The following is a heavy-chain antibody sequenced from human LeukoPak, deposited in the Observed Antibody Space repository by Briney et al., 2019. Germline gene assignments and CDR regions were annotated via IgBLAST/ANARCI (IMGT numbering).Heavy chain of an antibody. CDR1: GGSISSYY. CDR3: ARASRGGLRWLFDY. J-gene: IGHJ4*02. V-gene: IGHV4-4*07. CDR2: IYTSGST. D-gene: IGHD4-17*01. Sequence: SETLSLTCTVSGGSISSYYWSWIRHPAGKGLELIGRIYTSGSTNYNPSLRSRVTMSVDTSKNQFSLKLSSVAAADTAVYYCARASRGGLRWLFDYWGQGTLVTVSS.